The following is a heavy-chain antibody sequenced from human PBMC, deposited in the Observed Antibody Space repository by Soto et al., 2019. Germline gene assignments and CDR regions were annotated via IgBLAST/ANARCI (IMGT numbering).Heavy chain of an antibody. J-gene: IGHJ4*02. V-gene: IGHV1-3*01. CDR3: ARSIVVVTAADY. D-gene: IGHD2-21*02. Sequence: ASVKVSCKASGYTFTSYAMHWVRQAPGQRLEWMGWINAGNGNTKCSQKFQGRVTITRDTSASTAYMELSSLRSEDTAVYYCARSIVVVTAADYWGQGTLVTVS. CDR1: GYTFTSYA. CDR2: INAGNGNT.